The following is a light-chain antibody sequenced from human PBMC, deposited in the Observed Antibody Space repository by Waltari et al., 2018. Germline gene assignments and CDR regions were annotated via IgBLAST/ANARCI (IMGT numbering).Light chain of an antibody. CDR1: QSVSSQ. J-gene: IGKJ1*01. Sequence: EIVLTQSPATVSLSRGEGATLSCRASQSVSSQLVWYQQKRGQAPRLLIYDASNRATGIPARFSGSGSGTDFTLTISSLEPEDFAVYYCQQCNNSPPTFGQGTKVEIK. CDR3: QQCNNSPPT. V-gene: IGKV3-11*01. CDR2: DAS.